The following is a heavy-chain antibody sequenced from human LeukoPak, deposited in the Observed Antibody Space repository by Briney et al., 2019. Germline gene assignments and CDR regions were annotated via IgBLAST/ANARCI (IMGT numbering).Heavy chain of an antibody. Sequence: GGSLRLSCAASGFTFSSYWMSWVRQAPGKGLEWVANIKQDGSEKYYVDSVKGRFTISRDNAKNSLYLQMNSLRAEDTAVYYCATDTQSGYASPPAFDIWGQGTMVTVSS. CDR2: IKQDGSEK. J-gene: IGHJ3*02. CDR1: GFTFSSYW. CDR3: ATDTQSGYASPPAFDI. D-gene: IGHD5-12*01. V-gene: IGHV3-7*01.